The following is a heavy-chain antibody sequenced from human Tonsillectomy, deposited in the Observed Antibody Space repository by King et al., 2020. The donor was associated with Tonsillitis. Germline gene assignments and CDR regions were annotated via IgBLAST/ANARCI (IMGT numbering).Heavy chain of an antibody. Sequence: VQLQQWGAGLLKPSETLSLTCIVYGGSFSGYYWSWIRQPPGKGLEWIGEINHSGSTNYNPSLKSRVTISVDTSKNQFSLKLSSVTAADTAVYYCARHNWNDPCHYWGQGTLVTVSS. V-gene: IGHV4-34*01. CDR2: INHSGST. J-gene: IGHJ4*02. CDR1: GGSFSGYY. CDR3: ARHNWNDPCHY. D-gene: IGHD1-20*01.